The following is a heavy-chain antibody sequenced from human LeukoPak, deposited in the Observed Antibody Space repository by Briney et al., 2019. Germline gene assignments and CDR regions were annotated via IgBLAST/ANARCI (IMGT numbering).Heavy chain of an antibody. Sequence: PGGSLRLSCAASGFTFSSYSMNWVRQAPGKGREWVSSISSSSSYIYYADSVKGQFTISRDNAKNSLYLQMSSLRAEDTAVYYCATDRGWRTSGYYLYYFEYWGQGTLVTYSS. CDR1: GFTFSSYS. D-gene: IGHD3-3*01. CDR3: ATDRGWRTSGYYLYYFEY. V-gene: IGHV3-21*01. CDR2: ISSSSSYI. J-gene: IGHJ4*02.